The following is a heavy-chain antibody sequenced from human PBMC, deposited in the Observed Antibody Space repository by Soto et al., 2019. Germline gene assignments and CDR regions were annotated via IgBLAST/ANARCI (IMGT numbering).Heavy chain of an antibody. V-gene: IGHV3-30*18. J-gene: IGHJ4*02. CDR3: AKDRVGGTFYTPLGF. CDR2: ITYDGSNK. Sequence: TGGSLRLSRQASGFNFDNYGMHWVRQAPGKGLEWVAVITYDGSNKYYADSVKGRFTISRDNSKNTLSLHLNTLKPEDTAVYHCAKDRVGGTFYTPLGFWGQGTLVTVSS. CDR1: GFNFDNYG. D-gene: IGHD1-7*01.